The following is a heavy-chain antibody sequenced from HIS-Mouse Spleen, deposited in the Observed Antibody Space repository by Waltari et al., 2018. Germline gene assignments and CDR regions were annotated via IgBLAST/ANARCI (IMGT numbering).Heavy chain of an antibody. V-gene: IGHV4-39*07. CDR1: GGLISSSSYY. J-gene: IGHJ2*01. Sequence: QLQLQESGPGLVKPSETLSLTGTVPGGLISSSSYYWGWIRQPPGKGLEWIGSIYYSGSTYYNPSLKSRVTISVDTSKNQFSLKLSSVTAADMAVYYCAREIPYSSSWYDWYFDLWGRGTLVTVSS. CDR3: AREIPYSSSWYDWYFDL. CDR2: IYYSGST. D-gene: IGHD6-13*01.